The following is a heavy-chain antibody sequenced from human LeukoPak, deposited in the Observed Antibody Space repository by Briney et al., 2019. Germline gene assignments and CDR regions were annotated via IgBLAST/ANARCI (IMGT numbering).Heavy chain of an antibody. CDR2: INPNSGGT. Sequence: GASVKVSCKASGYTFTGSYMHWVRQAPGQGLEWMGWINPNSGGTNYAQKFQGRVTMTRDTSISTAYMELSRLRSDDTAVYYCARIPCGGDCYSSYQFDYWGQGTLVTVSS. V-gene: IGHV1-2*02. D-gene: IGHD2-21*02. J-gene: IGHJ4*02. CDR1: GYTFTGSY. CDR3: ARIPCGGDCYSSYQFDY.